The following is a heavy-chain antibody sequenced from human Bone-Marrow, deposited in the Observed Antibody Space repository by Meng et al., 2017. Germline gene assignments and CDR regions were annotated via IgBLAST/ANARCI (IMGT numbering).Heavy chain of an antibody. J-gene: IGHJ4*02. CDR1: VYTFTGHY. V-gene: IGHV1-2*06. CDR3: ARVRWELPDY. D-gene: IGHD1-26*01. CDR2: INPNSGGT. Sequence: QGRLGRSGGKWQKPGASVQVSCKASVYTFTGHYMHWVRQAPGQGLEWMGRINPNSGGTNYAQKFQGRVTMTRDTSISTAYMELSRLRSDDTAVYYCARVRWELPDYWGQGTLVTVSS.